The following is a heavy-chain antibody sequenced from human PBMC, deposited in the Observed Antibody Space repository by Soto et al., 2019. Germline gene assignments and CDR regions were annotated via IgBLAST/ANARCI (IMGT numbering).Heavy chain of an antibody. CDR3: VRDRGPTLRMDV. D-gene: IGHD3-10*01. V-gene: IGHV4-31*03. Sequence: SETLSLTCSVSGASITSGGSYWTWIRQHPGKGLEWIGNILYSEKNYYNPSLKSRVTISLDTSKNQFSLKVNSVTAADPAVYYCVRDRGPTLRMDVWGQGTTVTVSS. CDR1: GASITSGGSY. J-gene: IGHJ6*02. CDR2: ILYSEKN.